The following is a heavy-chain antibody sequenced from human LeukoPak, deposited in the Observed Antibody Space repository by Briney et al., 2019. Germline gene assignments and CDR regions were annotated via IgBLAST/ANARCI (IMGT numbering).Heavy chain of an antibody. V-gene: IGHV1-2*02. Sequence: ASVKVSCKASGYTFTIYYMHWVRQAPGQGLEWMGWINPNSGATSYAQRFQGRVTTTRDTSTSTAYMELSGLTSDDTAVYYCARNPPYCTSTSCYNDYWGQGTLVTVSS. CDR1: GYTFTIYY. CDR3: ARNPPYCTSTSCYNDY. CDR2: INPNSGAT. D-gene: IGHD2-2*02. J-gene: IGHJ4*02.